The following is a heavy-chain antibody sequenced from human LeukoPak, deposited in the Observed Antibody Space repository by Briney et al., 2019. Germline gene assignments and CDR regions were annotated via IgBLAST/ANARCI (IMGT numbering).Heavy chain of an antibody. D-gene: IGHD3-10*01. J-gene: IGHJ4*02. V-gene: IGHV3-11*01. CDR1: GFTFSDYY. CDR2: ISASSSPI. Sequence: GGSLRLSCTASGFTFSDYYMSWIRQALGKGLEWVSYISASSSPIYYADSVKGRFTVSRDNAKNSLYLQMNSLRAEDTAVYYCARTPRGPSPDYWGQGTLVTVSS. CDR3: ARTPRGPSPDY.